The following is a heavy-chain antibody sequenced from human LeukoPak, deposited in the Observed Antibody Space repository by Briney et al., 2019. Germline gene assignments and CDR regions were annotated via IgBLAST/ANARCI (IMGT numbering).Heavy chain of an antibody. D-gene: IGHD1-14*01. CDR2: IKSKTDGETT. Sequence: PGGSLRLSCAAYGFTFSNAWMSWVRQASGKGLEWVGRIKSKTDGETTHYAAPVKGRFIISRDDSKNTLYLQMNSLKTEDTAVYYCTAEPNWFDPWGQGTLVIVSS. J-gene: IGHJ5*02. CDR1: GFTFSNAW. V-gene: IGHV3-15*01. CDR3: TAEPNWFDP.